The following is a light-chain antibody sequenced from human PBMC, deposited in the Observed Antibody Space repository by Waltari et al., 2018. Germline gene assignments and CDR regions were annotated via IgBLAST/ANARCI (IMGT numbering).Light chain of an antibody. CDR3: QQYNNWPRT. J-gene: IGKJ1*01. CDR1: QRVSSN. CDR2: GAS. Sequence: EIVMTQSPATLSVSPGERATLSCRASQRVSSNLAWYQQKPGQATRLLINGASTRATGIPARFSGSGSGTEFILTISSLQAEDFAVYYCQQYNNWPRTFGQGTKVEIK. V-gene: IGKV3-15*01.